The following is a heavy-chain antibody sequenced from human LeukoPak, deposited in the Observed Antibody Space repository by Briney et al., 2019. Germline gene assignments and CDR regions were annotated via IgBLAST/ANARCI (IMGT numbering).Heavy chain of an antibody. Sequence: GGTLRLSCAASGFTFSTSGMTWVRQAPGKGLEGVSAISSMGGTTHYAESAKGRCTISRDNSRNTLHLQMNSLRDEDTAVYYCERGFYDNDYWGQGTLVTVSS. CDR1: GFTFSTSG. J-gene: IGHJ4*02. D-gene: IGHD3-16*01. CDR3: ERGFYDNDY. V-gene: IGHV3-23*01. CDR2: ISSMGGTT.